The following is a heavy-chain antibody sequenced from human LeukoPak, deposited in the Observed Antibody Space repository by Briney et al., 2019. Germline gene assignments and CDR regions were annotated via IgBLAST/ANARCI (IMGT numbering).Heavy chain of an antibody. V-gene: IGHV1-8*01. CDR3: ARGPRFDP. J-gene: IGHJ5*02. CDR1: GYTFTMYE. Sequence: SVKVSCKASGYTFTMYEFNWVRQAAGQGLEWMGWVNPSSGDTGHAQKYQGRVTMTTDTSTGTAYMELSGLRSEDTAVYYCARGPRFDPWGQGTLVTVSS. CDR2: VNPSSGDT.